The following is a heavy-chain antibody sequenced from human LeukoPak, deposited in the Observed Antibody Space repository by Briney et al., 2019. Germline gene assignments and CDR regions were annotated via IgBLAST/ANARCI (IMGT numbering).Heavy chain of an antibody. CDR2: ISAYNGNT. D-gene: IGHD4-17*01. CDR3: ARTMTTLPTHGELDL. CDR1: GGTFSSYA. J-gene: IGHJ5*02. Sequence: ASVKVSCKVSGGTFSSYAISWVRQAPGQGLEWMGWISAYNGNTNYAQKLQGRVTMTTDTSTSTAYLELRSLSSDDTAVYYCARTMTTLPTHGELDLWGQGTQVTVSS. V-gene: IGHV1-18*01.